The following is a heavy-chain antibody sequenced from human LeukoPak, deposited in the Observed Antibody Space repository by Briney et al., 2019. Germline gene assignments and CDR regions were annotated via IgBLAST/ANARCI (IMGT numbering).Heavy chain of an antibody. Sequence: PSETLSLTCTVSGGSISSSSYYWSWIRQPPGKGLGWIGEINHSGSTKYNPSLKSRVTILVDTPKNQFSLKLSSVTAADTAVYYCARVLDNWNYGWFDPWGQGTLVTVSS. CDR1: GGSISSSSYY. CDR2: INHSGST. CDR3: ARVLDNWNYGWFDP. D-gene: IGHD1-7*01. V-gene: IGHV4-39*07. J-gene: IGHJ5*02.